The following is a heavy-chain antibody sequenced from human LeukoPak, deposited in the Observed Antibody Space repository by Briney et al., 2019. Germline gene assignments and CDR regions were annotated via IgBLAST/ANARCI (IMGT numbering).Heavy chain of an antibody. J-gene: IGHJ4*02. CDR2: IYYSGST. CDR1: GGSISSSNYY. V-gene: IGHV4-30-4*01. Sequence: SETLSLTCTVSGGSISSSNYYWSWIRQPPGKGLEWIGYIYYSGSTYYNPSLKSRVTISVDTSKNQFSLKLSSVTAADTAVYYCARVGSYGSIDYWGQGTLVTVSS. CDR3: ARVGSYGSIDY. D-gene: IGHD5-18*01.